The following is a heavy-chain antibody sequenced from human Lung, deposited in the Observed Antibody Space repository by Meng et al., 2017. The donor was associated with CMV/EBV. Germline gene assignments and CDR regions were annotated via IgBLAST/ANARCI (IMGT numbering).Heavy chain of an antibody. CDR3: AREEGIGGFDP. CDR2: IYYSGST. V-gene: IGHV4-59*01. D-gene: IGHD3-10*01. Sequence: QGSGPGVGNPLETLSLTCTVSGVAIRCSYWSWIRQPPGKGREGIGYIYYSGSTNYNPSLKSRVTISVDTSKNQFSLKLSSVTAADTAVYYCAREEGIGGFDPWGQGTLVTVSS. J-gene: IGHJ5*02. CDR1: GVAIRCSY.